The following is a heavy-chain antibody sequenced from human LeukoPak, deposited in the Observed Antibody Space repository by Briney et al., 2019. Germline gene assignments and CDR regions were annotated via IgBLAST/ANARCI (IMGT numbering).Heavy chain of an antibody. CDR1: GFTFSSYS. J-gene: IGHJ4*02. D-gene: IGHD2-21*02. V-gene: IGHV3-21*01. CDR3: ARGHPIGRGADCYSLDY. Sequence: PGGSLRLSCAASGFTFSSYSMNWVRQAPGKGLEWVSSISSSSSYIYYADSVKGRFTISRDNSKNTLYLQMNSLRPEDTAVYYCARGHPIGRGADCYSLDYWGQGTLVTVSS. CDR2: ISSSSSYI.